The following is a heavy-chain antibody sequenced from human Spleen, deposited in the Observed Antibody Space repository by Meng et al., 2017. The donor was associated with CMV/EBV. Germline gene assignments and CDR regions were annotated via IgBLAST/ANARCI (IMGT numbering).Heavy chain of an antibody. J-gene: IGHJ6*02. D-gene: IGHD4-23*01. CDR1: GFTFSSYS. CDR3: ARPGLNSYYYYGMDV. CDR2: ISSSSSYI. V-gene: IGHV3-21*01. Sequence: GGSLRLSCAASGFTFSSYSMNWVRRAPGKGLEWVSSISSSSSYIYYADSVKGRFTISRDNAKNSLYLQMNSLRAEDTAVYYCARPGLNSYYYYGMDVWGQGTTVTVSS.